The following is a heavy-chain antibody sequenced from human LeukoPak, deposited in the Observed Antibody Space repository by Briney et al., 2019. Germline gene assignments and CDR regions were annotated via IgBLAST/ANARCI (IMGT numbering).Heavy chain of an antibody. D-gene: IGHD3-22*01. CDR2: IKSKTDGGTT. V-gene: IGHV3-15*01. J-gene: IGHJ4*02. CDR3: TTSLGWDDSSGYGDY. CDR1: GFTFSNAW. Sequence: PGGSLRLSCAASGFTFSNAWMSWVRQAPGKGLEWVGRIKSKTDGGTTDYAAPVKGRFTISRDDSKNTLYLQMNSLKTEDTAVYYCTTSLGWDDSSGYGDYWGQGTLVTVSS.